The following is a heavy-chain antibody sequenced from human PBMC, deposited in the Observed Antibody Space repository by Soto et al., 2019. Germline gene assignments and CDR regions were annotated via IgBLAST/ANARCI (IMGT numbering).Heavy chain of an antibody. J-gene: IGHJ6*02. V-gene: IGHV1-2*02. D-gene: IGHD2-21*01. CDR3: ARANSTRPYYYNQGV. CDR2: INPNSGGT. Sequence: QVQLVQSGAEVGKPGASVKVSCKASGFTFTAYYIHWVRQARGQGPEWLGWINPNSGGTSYSQQFRARITRTRDTSNSTAYREMISLTADDTAVFYCARANSTRPYYYNQGVWGHGTAVTVSS. CDR1: GFTFTAYY.